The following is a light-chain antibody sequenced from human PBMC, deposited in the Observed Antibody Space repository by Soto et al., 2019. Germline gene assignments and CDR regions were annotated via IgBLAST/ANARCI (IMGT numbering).Light chain of an antibody. Sequence: QSALTQPRSVSGSPGQSVTISCTGTSSDVGAYNYVSWYQQEPGKAPKLMIYDVIKRPSGVPDRFSGSKSDNAASLTISGLQAEDEADYYCCSYAGTSTYVFGTGTKVTV. CDR3: CSYAGTSTYV. V-gene: IGLV2-11*01. CDR2: DVI. CDR1: SSDVGAYNY. J-gene: IGLJ1*01.